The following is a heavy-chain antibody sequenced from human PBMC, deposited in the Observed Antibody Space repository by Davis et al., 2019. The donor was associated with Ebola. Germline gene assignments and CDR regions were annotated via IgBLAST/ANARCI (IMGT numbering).Heavy chain of an antibody. CDR1: GGSISSGDYY. CDR3: ARDAVVSRGELDF. Sequence: MPSETLSLTCTVSGGSISSGDYYWSWIRQPPGKGLEWIGYIYYSGITYYSPSLKSRLTMSVDTSKRQFSLKLSSVTAADTAVYYCARDAVVSRGELDFWGQGTLVTVSS. CDR2: IYYSGIT. D-gene: IGHD3-10*01. V-gene: IGHV4-30-4*01. J-gene: IGHJ4*02.